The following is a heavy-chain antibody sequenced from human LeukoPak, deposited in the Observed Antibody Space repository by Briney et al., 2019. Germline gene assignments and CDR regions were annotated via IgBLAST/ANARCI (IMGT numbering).Heavy chain of an antibody. CDR1: GVSISGFY. CDR3: ARRRGGFGEGEFDY. CDR2: SHTGGSI. J-gene: IGHJ4*02. D-gene: IGHD3-10*01. V-gene: IGHV4-4*08. Sequence: SSETLSLTCTVSGVSISGFYWNWIRQPPRKGLEWVGYSHTGGSISSNPSLNSRVAFSMDTSKNQVSLRLNSVTATDTAVYCCARRRGGFGEGEFDYWARESRSPSPQ.